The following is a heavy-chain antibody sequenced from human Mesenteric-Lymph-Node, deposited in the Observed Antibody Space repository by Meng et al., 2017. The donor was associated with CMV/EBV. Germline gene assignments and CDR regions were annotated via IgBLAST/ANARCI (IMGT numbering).Heavy chain of an antibody. J-gene: IGHJ4*02. Sequence: GESLKISCAVSGLTFSTYWMNWVRQAPGKGLEWVADIWKDGNTIWYFDSVKGRFTISRDNAKNSLFLQMNSLRVEDTAVYYCVRDMGWYRFDSWGQGTLVTVSS. CDR1: GLTFSTYW. CDR3: VRDMGWYRFDS. D-gene: IGHD6-19*01. CDR2: IWKDGNTI. V-gene: IGHV3-7*01.